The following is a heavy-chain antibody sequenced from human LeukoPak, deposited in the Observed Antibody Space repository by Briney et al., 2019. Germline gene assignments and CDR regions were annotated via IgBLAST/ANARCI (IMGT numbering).Heavy chain of an antibody. Sequence: ALVKVSCKASGYTFTGYYMHWVRQAPGQGLEWMGWINPNSGGTNHAQKFQGRVTMTRGTSISTAYMELSRLRSDDTAVYYCARVGPYYDFSRYYFDYWGQGTLVTVSS. V-gene: IGHV1-2*02. CDR3: ARVGPYYDFSRYYFDY. CDR2: INPNSGGT. CDR1: GYTFTGYY. J-gene: IGHJ4*02. D-gene: IGHD3-3*01.